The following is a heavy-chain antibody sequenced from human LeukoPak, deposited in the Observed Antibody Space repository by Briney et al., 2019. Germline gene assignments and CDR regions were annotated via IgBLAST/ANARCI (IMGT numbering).Heavy chain of an antibody. CDR2: IYYSGST. Sequence: SETLSLTCTVSGVSISSYYWSWLRQPPGKGREGGGYIYYSGSTNYNTSRKSRVTISVDTSKNQFSLKLSSVTAADTAVYYCARAGGGYDYETWFDPWGQGTLVTVSS. CDR1: GVSISSYY. CDR3: ARAGGGYDYETWFDP. D-gene: IGHD5-12*01. V-gene: IGHV4-59*01. J-gene: IGHJ5*02.